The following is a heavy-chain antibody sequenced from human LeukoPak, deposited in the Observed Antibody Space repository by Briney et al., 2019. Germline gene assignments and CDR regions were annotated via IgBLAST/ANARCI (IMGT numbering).Heavy chain of an antibody. CDR1: GFTFSSYS. D-gene: IGHD3-10*01. CDR2: ISSSSSYI. V-gene: IGHV3-21*01. J-gene: IGHJ6*02. CDR3: ARDQDATMIRGALLYFHYYYGMDV. Sequence: GGSLRLSCAASGFTFSSYSMNWVRQAPGKGLEWVSSISSSSSYIYYADSVKGRFTISRDSAKNSLYLQMNSLRAEDTAVYYCARDQDATMIRGALLYFHYYYGMDVWGQGTTVTVSS.